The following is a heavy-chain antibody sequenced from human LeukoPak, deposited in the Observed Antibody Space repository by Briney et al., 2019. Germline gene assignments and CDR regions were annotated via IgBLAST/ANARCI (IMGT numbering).Heavy chain of an antibody. V-gene: IGHV4-34*01. Sequence: SETLSLTCAVYGGSISGYYWSWIRQPPGKGLEWIGEINHSGSTNYNPSLKSRVTISVDTSKNQFSLKLSSVTAADTAVYYCARGQQWLVSSDYWGQGTLVTVSS. J-gene: IGHJ4*02. CDR3: ARGQQWLVSSDY. CDR2: INHSGST. CDR1: GGSISGYY. D-gene: IGHD6-19*01.